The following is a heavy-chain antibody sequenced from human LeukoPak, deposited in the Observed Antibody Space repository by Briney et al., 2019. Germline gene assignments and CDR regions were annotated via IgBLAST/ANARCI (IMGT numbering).Heavy chain of an antibody. V-gene: IGHV1-46*01. CDR1: GYTFTSYY. D-gene: IGHD4-17*01. CDR3: ARVSVTTFYYFDY. CDR2: INPSGGST. J-gene: IGHJ4*02. Sequence: ASVKVSCKXSGYTFTSYYMHWVRQAPGQGLEWMGIINPSGGSTSYSQKFQGRVTMTRDTSTSTVYMELSSLRSEDTAVYYCARVSVTTFYYFDYWGRGTLVTVSS.